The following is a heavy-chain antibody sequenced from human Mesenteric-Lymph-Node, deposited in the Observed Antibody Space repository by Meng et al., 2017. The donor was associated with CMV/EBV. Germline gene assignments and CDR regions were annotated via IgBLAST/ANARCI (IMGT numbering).Heavy chain of an antibody. CDR2: IYYTGNT. CDR1: GASISTYY. Sequence: SQTLSLTCAVSGASISTYYLSWIRQSPEKGLEWIGYIYYTGNTNYNPSLKSRVSISVDTSKNQFSLELTSVTAADTAVYYCARDGLEGLWLVPGYWGQGTLVTVSS. CDR3: ARDGLEGLWLVPGY. D-gene: IGHD6-19*01. J-gene: IGHJ4*02. V-gene: IGHV4-59*01.